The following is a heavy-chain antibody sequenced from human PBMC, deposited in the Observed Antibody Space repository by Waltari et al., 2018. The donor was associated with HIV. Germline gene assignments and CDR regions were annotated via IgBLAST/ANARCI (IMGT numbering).Heavy chain of an antibody. V-gene: IGHV1-24*01. CDR2: FEPEDAET. Sequence: QVQLVQSGAEVKKPGASVKVSCKVSGYTLTELSMHWVRQAPRKAIEWMGVFEPEDAETIYAPKFQGRVTRTEETSTDTAYMELSSLRSEDTALYYCATAQIGSTSSCYDYWGQGTLVTVSS. D-gene: IGHD2-2*01. CDR3: ATAQIGSTSSCYDY. CDR1: GYTLTELS. J-gene: IGHJ4*02.